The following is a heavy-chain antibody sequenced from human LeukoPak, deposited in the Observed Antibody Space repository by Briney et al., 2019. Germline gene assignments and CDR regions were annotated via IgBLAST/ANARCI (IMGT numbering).Heavy chain of an antibody. J-gene: IGHJ4*02. Sequence: VASVKVSCKASGYTFTGYYMHWVRQAPGQGLEWMGWINPNHGDTNYAQKLQDRVSMTRDTSISTAYMHLSRLSSADTAVYYCARSPHILTGENFDYWGQGTLLTVSS. CDR1: GYTFTGYY. V-gene: IGHV1-2*02. CDR3: ARSPHILTGENFDY. CDR2: INPNHGDT. D-gene: IGHD3-9*01.